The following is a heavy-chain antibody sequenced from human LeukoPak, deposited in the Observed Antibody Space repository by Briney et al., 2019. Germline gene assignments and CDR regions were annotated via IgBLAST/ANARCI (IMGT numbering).Heavy chain of an antibody. D-gene: IGHD3-10*01. Sequence: GGSLRLSCAASGFTFSSYWMHWVRQAPGKGLVWVSRIDSDGSRITYADSVKGRFTISRDNAKNTVYLQMNSLRAEDTTVYYCARGRSGSYGFFDYWSLGNLVTVSS. CDR2: IDSDGSRI. V-gene: IGHV3-74*03. CDR1: GFTFSSYW. CDR3: ARGRSGSYGFFDY. J-gene: IGHJ4*02.